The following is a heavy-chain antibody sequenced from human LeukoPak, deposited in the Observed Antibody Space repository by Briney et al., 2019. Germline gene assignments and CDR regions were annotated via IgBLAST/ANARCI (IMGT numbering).Heavy chain of an antibody. J-gene: IGHJ4*02. CDR1: GFTFEDYA. Sequence: PPGRSLRLSCAASGFTFEDYAMHWVRQIPGQGLEWVSGITWNSDSKDYADSVKGRFTVSRDNAQNTLYLQMNSLRVEDTAVYYCTRGGVDYWGQGTPVTVSS. CDR2: ITWNSDSK. CDR3: TRGGVDY. V-gene: IGHV3-9*01.